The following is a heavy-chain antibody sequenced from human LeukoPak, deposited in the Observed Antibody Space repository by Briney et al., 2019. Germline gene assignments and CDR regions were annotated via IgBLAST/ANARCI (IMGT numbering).Heavy chain of an antibody. CDR3: ARIGAGSSRDY. CDR2: IVGSSST. V-gene: IGHV3-21*01. CDR1: GFTFSNFA. D-gene: IGHD6-13*01. J-gene: IGHJ4*02. Sequence: GGSLRLSCAASGFTFSNFAMTWVRQAPGKGLEWVSSIVGSSSTYYADSLKGRFTISRDNAKNSLYLQMNSLRAEDTAVYYCARIGAGSSRDYWGQGTLVTVSS.